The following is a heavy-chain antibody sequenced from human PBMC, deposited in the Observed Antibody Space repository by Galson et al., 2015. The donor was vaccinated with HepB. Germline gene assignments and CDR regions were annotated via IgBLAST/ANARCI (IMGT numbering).Heavy chain of an antibody. CDR1: GYTLNDLS. Sequence: SVKVSCKVSGYTLNDLSMHWVRQAPGKGLEWMGGFDPEDGEAIYEQKFQGRVTITEDTSADTSYMELSSLKSDDTAVYYCAAWGSGFSFIDYWGQGTLVTVSA. CDR2: FDPEDGEA. CDR3: AAWGSGFSFIDY. J-gene: IGHJ4*02. V-gene: IGHV1-24*01. D-gene: IGHD6-19*01.